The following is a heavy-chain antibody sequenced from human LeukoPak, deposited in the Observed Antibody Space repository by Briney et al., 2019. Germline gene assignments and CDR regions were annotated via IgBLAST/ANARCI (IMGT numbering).Heavy chain of an antibody. Sequence: GGSLRLSCAASGFTFDDYGMSWVRQVPGKGLEWVSGINWNGGSTGNADSVKGRFTISRDNAKNSLYLQMNSLRAEDTAVYYCARGPYYYDSSIIDYWGQGTLVTVSS. CDR1: GFTFDDYG. J-gene: IGHJ4*02. D-gene: IGHD3-22*01. CDR3: ARGPYYYDSSIIDY. V-gene: IGHV3-20*04. CDR2: INWNGGST.